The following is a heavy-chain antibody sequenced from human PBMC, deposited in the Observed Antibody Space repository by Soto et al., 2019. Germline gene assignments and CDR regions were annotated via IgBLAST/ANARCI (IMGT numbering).Heavy chain of an antibody. J-gene: IGHJ6*02. V-gene: IGHV3-23*01. CDR1: GFTFSTYP. Sequence: VQLLESGGGLVQPGGSLRLSCAASGFTFSTYPMTWVRQAPEKGLEGVSSISGSGDRTYYTDSVKGRFTISRDNSKNTLYLQMNSLRAEDTAVYYCAKILSTVTSYYYGMDVWGQGTTVTVSS. CDR3: AKILSTVTSYYYGMDV. D-gene: IGHD4-17*01. CDR2: ISGSGDRT.